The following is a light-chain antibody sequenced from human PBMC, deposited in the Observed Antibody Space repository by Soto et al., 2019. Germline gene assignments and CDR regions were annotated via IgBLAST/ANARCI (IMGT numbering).Light chain of an antibody. Sequence: DIQMTQSPSTLSASVGDRVTITCRASQNVSNWLAWYQQKPGKAPKLLIYDASSLESGVPSRFSGSTSETEFTLTNSNLQPDDFATDYCRQYNSYVVTFGEATKVQIK. J-gene: IGKJ4*01. CDR1: QNVSNW. V-gene: IGKV1-5*01. CDR2: DAS. CDR3: RQYNSYVVT.